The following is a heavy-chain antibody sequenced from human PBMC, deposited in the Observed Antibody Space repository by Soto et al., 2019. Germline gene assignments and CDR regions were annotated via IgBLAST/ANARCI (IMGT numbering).Heavy chain of an antibody. CDR3: GVPTGIEGTGPDK. J-gene: IGHJ4*02. CDR2: ISGSGDST. CDR1: GFTFSNYA. D-gene: IGHD3-10*01. V-gene: IGHV3-23*01. Sequence: VRLLESGGGLVQPGGSLRLSCAASGFTFSNYAMSWVRQAPEKGLEGVSAISGSGDSTYYAGSVRGRFTIARDNSKKTLFLEMDGLGVGETDLYYCGVPTGIEGTGPDKWGQGTLVTVSS.